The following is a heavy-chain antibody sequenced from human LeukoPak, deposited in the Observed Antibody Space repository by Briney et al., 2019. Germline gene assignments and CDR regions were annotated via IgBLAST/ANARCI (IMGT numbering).Heavy chain of an antibody. V-gene: IGHV4-59*01. CDR2: IYYSGST. Sequence: SETLSLTCTVSGGSISTYYWSWIRQPPGKGLEWLGYIYYSGSTNYNPSLKSRVTISVDTSKNQFSLKLSSVTAADTAVYYCARVSHYYDSSGYSIGFDYWGQGTLVTVSS. J-gene: IGHJ4*02. CDR1: GGSISTYY. CDR3: ARVSHYYDSSGYSIGFDY. D-gene: IGHD3-22*01.